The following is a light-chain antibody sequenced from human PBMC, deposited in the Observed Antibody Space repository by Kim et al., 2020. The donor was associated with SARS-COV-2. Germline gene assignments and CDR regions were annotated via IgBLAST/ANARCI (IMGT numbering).Light chain of an antibody. CDR3: QHHRTYPIT. V-gene: IGKV1-5*01. J-gene: IGKJ5*01. CDR1: QSIGGW. Sequence: IQLTQSPSTLSASVGDRVTITCRASQSIGGWLAWYQQKPGKAPKLLIYDASSVESGVPSRFSGSGSGTEFTLTISSLQPDDSATYYCQHHRTYPITFGQGTRLEIK. CDR2: DAS.